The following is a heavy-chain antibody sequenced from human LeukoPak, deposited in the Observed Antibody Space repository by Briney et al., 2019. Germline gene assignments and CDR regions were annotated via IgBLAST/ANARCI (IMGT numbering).Heavy chain of an antibody. Sequence: SETLSLTCTVSGGSISSYYWSWIRQPPGKGLEWIGYIYYSGSTNYNPSLKSRVTISVDTSKNQFSLKLSSVTAADTAVYYCARDKGYYDSSGYYYVLEAFDIWGQGTMVTVSS. V-gene: IGHV4-59*01. D-gene: IGHD3-22*01. CDR3: ARDKGYYDSSGYYYVLEAFDI. CDR1: GGSISSYY. J-gene: IGHJ3*02. CDR2: IYYSGST.